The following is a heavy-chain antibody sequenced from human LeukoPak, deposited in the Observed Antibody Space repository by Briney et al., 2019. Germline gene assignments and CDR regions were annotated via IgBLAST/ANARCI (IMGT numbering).Heavy chain of an antibody. CDR2: IHHSGST. D-gene: IGHD6-19*01. Sequence: PAETLSLTCAASGGSISSFYWSWIRPPPGKGLEWIGYIHHSGSTNYNPSLTSRVTISRDTSKHQFPLKLSSVAAADTAVYYCARHRLVVSGGFDYWGQGTLVTVSS. J-gene: IGHJ4*02. CDR3: ARHRLVVSGGFDY. CDR1: GGSISSFY. V-gene: IGHV4-59*08.